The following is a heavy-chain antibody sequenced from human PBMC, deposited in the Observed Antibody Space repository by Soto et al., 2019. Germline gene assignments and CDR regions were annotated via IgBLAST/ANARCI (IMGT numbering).Heavy chain of an antibody. CDR2: ICADNGNT. D-gene: IGHD5-18*01. CDR3: ARCIQQDYYYGMDV. CDR1: GYTFYSHS. J-gene: IGHJ6*02. Sequence: QAQLVQSGAEVKKPGASVKVSCKASGYTFYSHSISWVRQAPGQGLEWMGRICADNGNTKYAQKFRGRVTMTTDTSTSTVYMELRDLRSDDTAVYYCARCIQQDYYYGMDVWGQGTTVTVSS. V-gene: IGHV1-18*01.